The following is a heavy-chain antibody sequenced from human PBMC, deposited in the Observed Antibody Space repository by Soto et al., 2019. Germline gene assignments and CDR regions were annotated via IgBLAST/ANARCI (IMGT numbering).Heavy chain of an antibody. V-gene: IGHV3-15*01. CDR1: GFTFSNAW. CDR2: IKSKTDGGTT. CDR3: TTDGAAADAYYYGMDV. Sequence: GGSLRLSCAASGFTFSNAWMSWVRQAPGKGLEWVGRIKSKTDGGTTDYAAPVKGRFTISRDDSKNTLYLQMNSLKTEDTAVYYCTTDGAAADAYYYGMDVWGQGTTVTV. D-gene: IGHD6-13*01. J-gene: IGHJ6*02.